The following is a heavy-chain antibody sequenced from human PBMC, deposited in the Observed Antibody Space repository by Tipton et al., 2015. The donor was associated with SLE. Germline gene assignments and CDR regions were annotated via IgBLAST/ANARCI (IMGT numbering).Heavy chain of an antibody. CDR1: GFTFGDYA. Sequence: SLRLSCTASGFTFGDYAMSWVRQAPGKGLEWVGFIRSKAYGGTTEYAASVKGRFTISRDDSKSIAYLQMNSLKTEDTAVYYCTRDPYYYDSSGYFYWYFDLWGRGTLVTVSS. D-gene: IGHD3-22*01. J-gene: IGHJ2*01. CDR2: IRSKAYGGTT. CDR3: TRDPYYYDSSGYFYWYFDL. V-gene: IGHV3-49*04.